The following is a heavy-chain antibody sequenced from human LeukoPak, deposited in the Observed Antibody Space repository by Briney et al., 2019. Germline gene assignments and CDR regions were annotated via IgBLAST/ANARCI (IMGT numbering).Heavy chain of an antibody. Sequence: SQTLSLTCAISGDSVSGNSAAWNWIRQSPSRGLEWLGRTYYRSKWYNDYAVSVKSRITINPDTSKNQFSLQLNSVTPEDTAVYYCAREFIVVVPAALDAFDIWGQGTMVTVSS. D-gene: IGHD2-2*01. V-gene: IGHV6-1*01. CDR3: AREFIVVVPAALDAFDI. CDR2: TYYRSKWYN. CDR1: GDSVSGNSAA. J-gene: IGHJ3*02.